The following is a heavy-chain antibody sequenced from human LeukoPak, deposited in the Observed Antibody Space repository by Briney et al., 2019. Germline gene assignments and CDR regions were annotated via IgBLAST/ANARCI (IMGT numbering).Heavy chain of an antibody. J-gene: IGHJ5*02. CDR3: AREIRGYGSGDNWFDP. Sequence: PGGSLRLSCAVSGFTVNEKYMSWVRQSPGKGLEWVAAIYRDGRTYYADSVRGRFTISRDTSKNTVFLRMNSLRVEDTAMYYCAREIRGYGSGDNWFDPWGQGTLVTVSS. V-gene: IGHV3-66*01. CDR2: IYRDGRT. CDR1: GFTVNEKY. D-gene: IGHD3-10*01.